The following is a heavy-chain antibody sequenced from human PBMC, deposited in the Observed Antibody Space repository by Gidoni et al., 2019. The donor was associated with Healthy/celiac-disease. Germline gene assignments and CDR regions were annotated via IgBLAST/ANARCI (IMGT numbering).Heavy chain of an antibody. CDR1: GYTFTSYD. CDR2: INAGNGNT. CDR3: ASRYCSSTSCWLNY. J-gene: IGHJ4*02. Sequence: QGQLVQSGAEVKKPGASVKVSCKASGYTFTSYDMHWVRQAPGQRLEWMGWINAGNGNTKYSQKFQGRVTITRDTSASTAYMELSSLRSEDTAVYYCASRYCSSTSCWLNYWGQGTLVTVSS. V-gene: IGHV1-3*01. D-gene: IGHD2-2*01.